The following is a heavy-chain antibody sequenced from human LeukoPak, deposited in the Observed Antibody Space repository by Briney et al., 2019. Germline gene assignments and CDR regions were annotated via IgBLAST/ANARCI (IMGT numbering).Heavy chain of an antibody. CDR1: GFTFTSYA. CDR3: AKRGYSSGWQFDY. D-gene: IGHD6-19*01. J-gene: IGHJ4*02. V-gene: IGHV3-23*01. CDR2: ISGSGGST. Sequence: GGSLRLSCAASGFTFTSYAMSWVRQAPGKGLEWVTLISGSGGSTYYADSVKGRFTISRDNSKNTLSLQMNSLRPEDTAVYYCAKRGYSSGWQFDYWGQGTLVTVSS.